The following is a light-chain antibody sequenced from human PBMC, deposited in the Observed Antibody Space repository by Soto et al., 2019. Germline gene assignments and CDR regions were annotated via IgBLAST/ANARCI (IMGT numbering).Light chain of an antibody. CDR1: ESISRDY. CDR2: GAS. J-gene: IGKJ2*01. Sequence: EILLTQSPGTLSLSPGQRATLSCRASESISRDYLAWYQQRLGQAPRLLIYGASSGATGIPDRFSGSGSETDFTLTISRLEPEDFAIYYCQQYGGVPYTFGQGTKLEIK. V-gene: IGKV3-20*01. CDR3: QQYGGVPYT.